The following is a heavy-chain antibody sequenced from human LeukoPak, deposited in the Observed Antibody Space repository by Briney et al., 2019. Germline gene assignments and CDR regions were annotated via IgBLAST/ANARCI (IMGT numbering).Heavy chain of an antibody. Sequence: GGSLRLSCAASGFTFSSYVMSWVRQAPGKGMEWVSTISGSGGSTYYADSVKGRFTISRDNSKNTLYLQMNSLRAEDTAVYYCARDWAAVAGNWFDPWGQGTLVTVSS. D-gene: IGHD6-19*01. J-gene: IGHJ5*02. CDR2: ISGSGGST. V-gene: IGHV3-23*01. CDR1: GFTFSSYV. CDR3: ARDWAAVAGNWFDP.